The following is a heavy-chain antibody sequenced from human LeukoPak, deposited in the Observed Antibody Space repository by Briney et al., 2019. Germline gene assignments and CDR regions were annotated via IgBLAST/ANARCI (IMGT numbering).Heavy chain of an antibody. CDR2: INTDGSHT. V-gene: IGHV3-74*01. J-gene: IGHJ4*02. Sequence: PGGSLRLSCVASGFTFSDHWMHWVRQAPGKGLVWVSRINTDGSHTIYADSVQGRFTISRDNAKNTLYLQMSSLTAEDTAVYYCVGDLGSSSYWGQGVLVTVSS. CDR3: VGDLGSSSY. D-gene: IGHD6-13*01. CDR1: GFTFSDHW.